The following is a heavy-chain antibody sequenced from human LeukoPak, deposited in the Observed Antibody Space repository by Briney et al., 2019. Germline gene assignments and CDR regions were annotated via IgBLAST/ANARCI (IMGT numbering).Heavy chain of an antibody. Sequence: SETLSLTCTVSGGSISSHYWSWIRQPPGKGLEWMGYIYYSGSTNYNPSLKSRVTISVDTSKNQFSLKLRSVTAADTAVYYCARVGLGSSGYYSNFDYWGQGTLVTVSS. CDR3: ARVGLGSSGYYSNFDY. CDR2: IYYSGST. V-gene: IGHV4-59*11. J-gene: IGHJ4*02. D-gene: IGHD3-22*01. CDR1: GGSISSHY.